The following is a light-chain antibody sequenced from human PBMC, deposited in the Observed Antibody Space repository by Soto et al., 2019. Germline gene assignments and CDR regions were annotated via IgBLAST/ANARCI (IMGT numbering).Light chain of an antibody. Sequence: QSVLTQSSSASASLGSSVKLTCTLSSGHSTYIIAWHQQQPGKAPRYLMNLEGSGRYKRGSGVPDRFSGSSSGADRYLTISNLQFEDDADYYCETWDSNTRVFGGGTKLTVL. J-gene: IGLJ3*02. CDR2: LEGSGRY. CDR1: SGHSTYI. V-gene: IGLV4-60*02. CDR3: ETWDSNTRV.